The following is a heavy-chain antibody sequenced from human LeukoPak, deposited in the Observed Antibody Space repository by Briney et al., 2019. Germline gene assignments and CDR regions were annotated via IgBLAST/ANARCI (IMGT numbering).Heavy chain of an antibody. J-gene: IGHJ4*02. CDR2: INPNSGGT. Sequence: ASVKVSCKASGYTFTGHYLHWVRQAPGQGLEWMGRINPNSGGTNYAQKFQGRVTMTRDTSISTAYMELSRLRSDDTAVYYYARDGDGVGDYWGQGTLVTVSS. V-gene: IGHV1-2*06. CDR3: ARDGDGVGDY. D-gene: IGHD2-8*01. CDR1: GYTFTGHY.